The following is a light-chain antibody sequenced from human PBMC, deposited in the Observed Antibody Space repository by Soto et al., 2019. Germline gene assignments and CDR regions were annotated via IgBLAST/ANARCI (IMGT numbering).Light chain of an antibody. V-gene: IGKV3-20*01. CDR1: QSVSNKY. CDR2: GAS. Sequence: ETVLTQSPGTLSLSPGESATLSCRASQSVSNKYLVWYQQKPCQAPRLLIHGASSRATGIPDRFSGSGSATDFTLTINRLEPADSAVYYCQQCGSSPYTFGQGTKLEIK. J-gene: IGKJ2*01. CDR3: QQCGSSPYT.